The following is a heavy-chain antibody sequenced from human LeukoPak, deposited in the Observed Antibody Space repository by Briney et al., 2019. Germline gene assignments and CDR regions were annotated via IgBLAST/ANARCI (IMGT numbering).Heavy chain of an antibody. J-gene: IGHJ4*02. CDR1: GFTVSSHA. Sequence: GGSLRLSCAASGFTVSSHAMSWVRQTPGRGLEWVSAISGSGGSTYYADSVKGRFTISRDNSKNTLYLQMNSLRAEDTALYYCAKDTYYDISGYFDYWGQGTLVTVSS. D-gene: IGHD3-9*01. CDR3: AKDTYYDISGYFDY. CDR2: ISGSGGST. V-gene: IGHV3-23*01.